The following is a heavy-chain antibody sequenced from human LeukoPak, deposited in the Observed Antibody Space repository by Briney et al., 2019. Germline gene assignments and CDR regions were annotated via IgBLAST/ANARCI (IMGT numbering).Heavy chain of an antibody. CDR3: AGGIAARQRRYYYYYYMDV. V-gene: IGHV1-46*01. D-gene: IGHD6-6*01. CDR1: GYSFTSHY. CDR2: INPSGSST. Sequence: GASVKVSCKASGYSFTSHYMHWVRQAPGQGLEWMGLINPSGSSTLYAQKFQGRVTMTRDMSTTTDYMELSSLRSEDTAVYYCAGGIAARQRRYYYYYYMDVWGKGTTVTVSS. J-gene: IGHJ6*03.